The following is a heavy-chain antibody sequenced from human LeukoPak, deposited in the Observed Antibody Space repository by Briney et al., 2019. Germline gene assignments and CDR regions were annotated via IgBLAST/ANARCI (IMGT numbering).Heavy chain of an antibody. J-gene: IGHJ6*02. D-gene: IGHD5-18*01. CDR3: ARSSAILDV. Sequence: GGSLRLSCAASGFTFSNSWMHWVRQAPGKGLVWVSRIYSDGSDTKYADSVKGRFTIPRDNAKNTLYLQMTSLRADDTGIYFCARSSAILDVWGQGTTVIVSS. CDR2: IYSDGSDT. V-gene: IGHV3-74*03. CDR1: GFTFSNSW.